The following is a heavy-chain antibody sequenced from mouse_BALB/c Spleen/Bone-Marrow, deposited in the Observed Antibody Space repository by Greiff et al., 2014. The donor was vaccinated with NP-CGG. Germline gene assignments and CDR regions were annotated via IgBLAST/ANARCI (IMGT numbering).Heavy chain of an antibody. CDR1: GYAFTNYL. CDR2: ISSGSGGT. J-gene: IGHJ4*01. CDR3: ARAITDAMDY. Sequence: VQRVESGAELVRPGTSVKVSCKGSGYAFTNYLIEWVKQRPGQGLEWIGVISSGSGGTKYNEKFKGKATLTADKSSSTAYMQLSSLTSDDSAVYFCARAITDAMDYWGQGTSVTVSS. V-gene: IGHV1-54*01. D-gene: IGHD2-4*01.